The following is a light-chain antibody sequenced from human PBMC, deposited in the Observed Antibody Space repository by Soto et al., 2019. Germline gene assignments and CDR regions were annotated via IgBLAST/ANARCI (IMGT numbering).Light chain of an antibody. V-gene: IGKV3-15*01. Sequence: EIVMTQSPATLSVSPGERATLSCRASQTISTKLAWYQQKAGQAPRLLIYGAYARATGIPARFSGSGSGTEFSLSISSLQSEDFAVYYCQHYNEWPFTFGPGTKVDIK. CDR2: GAY. J-gene: IGKJ3*01. CDR3: QHYNEWPFT. CDR1: QTISTK.